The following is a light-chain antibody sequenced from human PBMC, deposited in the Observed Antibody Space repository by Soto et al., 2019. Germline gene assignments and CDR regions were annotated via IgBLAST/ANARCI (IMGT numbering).Light chain of an antibody. CDR1: SSDVGGYNY. CDR3: NSYTTSNTRQIV. J-gene: IGLJ1*01. CDR2: DVS. V-gene: IGLV2-14*01. Sequence: QSALTQPASVSGSPGQSITISCTGTSSDVGGYNYVSWYQQHPGKAPKFMIYDVSTRPSGVSTRFSGSKSGNTASLTISGLQAEDEADYYGNSYTTSNTRQIVFGTGTKLTVL.